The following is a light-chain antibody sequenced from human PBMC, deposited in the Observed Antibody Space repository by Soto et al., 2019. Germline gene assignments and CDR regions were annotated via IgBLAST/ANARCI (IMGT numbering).Light chain of an antibody. CDR1: QSVSSN. J-gene: IGKJ1*01. V-gene: IGKV3-15*01. CDR3: QHYNNWPPWT. Sequence: EIVMTQSPATLSVSPGERATLSCRASQSVSSNLAWYQQKPGQAPRPLIYGASTRATGIPARFSGSGSGTEFTLTISSLHSEDFAVYYCQHYNNWPPWTFGQGTKVDIK. CDR2: GAS.